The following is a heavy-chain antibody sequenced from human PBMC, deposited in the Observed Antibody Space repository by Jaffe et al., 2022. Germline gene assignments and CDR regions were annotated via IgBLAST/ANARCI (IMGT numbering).Heavy chain of an antibody. Sequence: EVQLVESGGGLVQPGRSLRLSCAASGFTFDDYAMHWVRQAPGKGLEWVSGISWNSGSIGYADSVKGRFTISRDNAKNSLYLQMNSLRAEDTALYYCAKDTHHSLAAAGAWGQGTLVTVSS. D-gene: IGHD6-13*01. V-gene: IGHV3-9*01. J-gene: IGHJ5*02. CDR2: ISWNSGSI. CDR1: GFTFDDYA. CDR3: AKDTHHSLAAAGA.